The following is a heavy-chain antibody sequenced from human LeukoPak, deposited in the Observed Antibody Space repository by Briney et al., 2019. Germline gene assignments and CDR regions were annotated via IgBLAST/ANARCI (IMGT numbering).Heavy chain of an antibody. CDR2: INHSGST. D-gene: IGHD5-18*01. CDR1: GGSFSGYY. Sequence: PSETLSLTCAVYGGSFSGYYWSWIRQPPGKGLEWIGEINHSGSTNYNPSLKSRVTISVDTSKNLFSLKLSSVTAADTAVYYCARGRGYSYVLDYWGQGTLVTVSS. CDR3: ARGRGYSYVLDY. V-gene: IGHV4-34*01. J-gene: IGHJ4*02.